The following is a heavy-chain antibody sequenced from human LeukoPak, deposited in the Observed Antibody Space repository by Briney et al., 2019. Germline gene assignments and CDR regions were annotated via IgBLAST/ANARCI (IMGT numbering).Heavy chain of an antibody. D-gene: IGHD4-17*01. Sequence: GESLRLSCAASGFTFTTYWLGWVRQPPGKGLEWVANIKQDGSEKYYVDSVKGRFTISRDNAKNSLYLQMNSLRAEDTAVYYCARVGTTVTDFDYWGQGTLVTVSS. J-gene: IGHJ4*02. CDR2: IKQDGSEK. V-gene: IGHV3-7*01. CDR1: GFTFTTYW. CDR3: ARVGTTVTDFDY.